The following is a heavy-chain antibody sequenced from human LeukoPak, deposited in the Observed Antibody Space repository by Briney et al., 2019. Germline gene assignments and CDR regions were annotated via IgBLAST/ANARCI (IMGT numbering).Heavy chain of an antibody. CDR2: VRWGTA. J-gene: IGHJ4*02. CDR3: ARGTERTRISGYYSFDY. D-gene: IGHD5-12*01. CDR1: GDSLSDHF. V-gene: IGHV4-4*07. Sequence: LETLSLTCTVSGDSLSDHFWTWIRQPAGKGLEWIGRVRWGTAYYNPSLESRVTISLDTSNNHFSLKVTSVTAADTAVYYCARGTERTRISGYYSFDYWGRGILVTVSS.